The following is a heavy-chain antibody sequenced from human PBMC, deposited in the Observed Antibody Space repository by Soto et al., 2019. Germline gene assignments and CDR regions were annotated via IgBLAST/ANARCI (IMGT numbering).Heavy chain of an antibody. CDR3: AREGYDILTGAHYGMDV. V-gene: IGHV3-23*01. Sequence: PGGSLRLSCAASGFTFSSYAMSWVRQAPGKGLEWVSAISGSGGSTYYPGSVKGRFTISRENAKNSLYLQMNSLRAGDTAVYYCAREGYDILTGAHYGMDVWGQGTTVTVSS. CDR1: GFTFSSYA. CDR2: ISGSGGST. J-gene: IGHJ6*02. D-gene: IGHD3-9*01.